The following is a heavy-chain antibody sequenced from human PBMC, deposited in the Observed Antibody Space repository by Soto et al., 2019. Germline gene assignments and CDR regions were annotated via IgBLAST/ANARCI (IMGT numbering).Heavy chain of an antibody. CDR2: IYGDDDK. Sequence: QITLNESQPTLVKPRQTLTLTCTFSGFSLTTSGLGMNWLHQSPRKTREWLALIYGDDDKSYSPSLKNRLTITKDTYKNQMVLTMADLDTADTTTYYCAQSIRRPVFGLIMTTAIYFNFWAQGTPIAASS. CDR3: AQSIRRPVFGLIMTTAIYFNF. V-gene: IGHV2-5*02. CDR1: GFSLTTSGLG. J-gene: IGHJ4*02. D-gene: IGHD3-3*01.